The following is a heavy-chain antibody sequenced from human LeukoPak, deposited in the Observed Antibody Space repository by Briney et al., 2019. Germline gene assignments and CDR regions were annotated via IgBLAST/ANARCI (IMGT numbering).Heavy chain of an antibody. V-gene: IGHV3-30*18. J-gene: IGHJ4*02. Sequence: GGSLRLSCAASGFTFSSYGMHWVRQAPGKGLEWVAVISYDGSNKYYADSVKGRFTISRDNSNNTLYLQMNSLRVEDTAVYYCAKDRWGGQRQNYFDYWGQGTLVTVSS. D-gene: IGHD1-26*01. CDR1: GFTFSSYG. CDR3: AKDRWGGQRQNYFDY. CDR2: ISYDGSNK.